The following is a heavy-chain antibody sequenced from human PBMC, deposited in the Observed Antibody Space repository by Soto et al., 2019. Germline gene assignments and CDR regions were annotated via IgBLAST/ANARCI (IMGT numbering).Heavy chain of an antibody. Sequence: ASVNVSCKASGYTFTSYYMHWVRQAPGQGLEWMGIINPSGGSTSYAQKFQGRVTMTRDTSTSTVYMELSSLRSEDTAVYYCGRDLLGTAMVSLADYWGQGTLVTVSS. CDR1: GYTFTSYY. CDR3: GRDLLGTAMVSLADY. D-gene: IGHD5-18*01. V-gene: IGHV1-46*01. CDR2: INPSGGST. J-gene: IGHJ4*02.